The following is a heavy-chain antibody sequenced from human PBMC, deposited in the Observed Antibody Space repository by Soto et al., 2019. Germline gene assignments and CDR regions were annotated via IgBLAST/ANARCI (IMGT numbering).Heavy chain of an antibody. CDR1: GGSISNFY. J-gene: IGHJ6*02. CDR2: VYYTGST. V-gene: IGHV4-59*12. D-gene: IGHD5-12*01. CDR3: AGLKSGYDFYYYYGMDV. Sequence: SETLSLTCTVSGGSISNFYWSWIRQPPGKGLEWIGYVYYTGSTSYNPSLKRRVTFSADTSRDQFSLRLNSVTAADTAVYYCAGLKSGYDFYYYYGMDVRGQGTTVTVSS.